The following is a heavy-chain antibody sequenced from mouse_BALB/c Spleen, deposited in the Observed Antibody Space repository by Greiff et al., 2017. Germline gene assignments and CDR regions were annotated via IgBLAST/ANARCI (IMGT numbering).Heavy chain of an antibody. CDR2: IDPETGGT. J-gene: IGHJ2*01. Sequence: QVQLQQSGAELVRPGASVTLSCKASGYTFTDYEMHWVKQTPVHGLEWIGAIDPETGGTAYNQKFKGKATLTADKSSSTAYMELRSLTSEDSAVYYCTREGFNWGQGTTLTVSS. V-gene: IGHV1-15*01. CDR1: GYTFTDYE. CDR3: TREGFN.